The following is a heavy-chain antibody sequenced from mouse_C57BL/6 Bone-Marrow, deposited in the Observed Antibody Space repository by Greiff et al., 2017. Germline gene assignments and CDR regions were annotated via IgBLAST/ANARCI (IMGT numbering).Heavy chain of an antibody. Sequence: VQLLQSGAELVRPGASVTLSCKASGYTFTDYEMHWVKQTPVHGLEWIGAIDPETGGTAYNQKFKGKAILTADKSSSTAYMELRSLTSEDSAVYYCTSPDWYFDFWGTGTTVTVSS. CDR2: IDPETGGT. V-gene: IGHV1-15*01. CDR3: TSPDWYFDF. J-gene: IGHJ1*03. CDR1: GYTFTDYE.